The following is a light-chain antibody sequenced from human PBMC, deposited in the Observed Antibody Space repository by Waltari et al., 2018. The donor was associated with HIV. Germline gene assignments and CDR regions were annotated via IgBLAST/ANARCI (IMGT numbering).Light chain of an antibody. V-gene: IGLV2-14*01. CDR3: SSYTSSNTLI. CDR2: EVS. J-gene: IGLJ2*01. CDR1: SNDIGGYNF. Sequence: QSALTQPASVSGSPGQSITISCTGTSNDIGGYNFVSWYQHHPGKAPKLMISEVSKRPSAVSDRFSGSKSGNTASLTISGLQAEDEADYYCSSYTSSNTLIFGGGTRLTVL.